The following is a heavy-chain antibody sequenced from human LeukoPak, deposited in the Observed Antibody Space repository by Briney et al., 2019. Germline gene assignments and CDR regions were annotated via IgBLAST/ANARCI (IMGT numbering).Heavy chain of an antibody. J-gene: IGHJ6*02. CDR3: ASSLRYFDWLLDPYYYGMDV. CDR2: INPNSGGT. D-gene: IGHD3-9*01. CDR1: GYTFTGYY. V-gene: IGHV1-2*02. Sequence: ASVKVSCKASGYTFTGYYVHWVRQAPGQGLEWMGWINPNSGGTNYAQKFQGRVTMTRDTSISTAYMELSRLRSDDTAVYYCASSLRYFDWLLDPYYYGMDVWGQGTTVTVSS.